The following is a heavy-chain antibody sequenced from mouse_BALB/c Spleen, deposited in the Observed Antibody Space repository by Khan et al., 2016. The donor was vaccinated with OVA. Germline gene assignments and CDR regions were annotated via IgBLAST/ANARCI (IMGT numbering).Heavy chain of an antibody. D-gene: IGHD1-1*01. CDR2: IFPGSNST. CDR1: GYTFSSYW. Sequence: QVQLQQSGAELVKPGASVKISCKPTGYTFSSYWIEWVKQRPGHGLEWIGEIFPGSNSTNYNQRFQGKATFTADTSFNTAYMQLSSLTSEDSAIYYGGRGDYYSSTSWFGYWGQGTLVTVSA. CDR3: GRGDYYSSTSWFGY. V-gene: IGHV1-9*01. J-gene: IGHJ3*01.